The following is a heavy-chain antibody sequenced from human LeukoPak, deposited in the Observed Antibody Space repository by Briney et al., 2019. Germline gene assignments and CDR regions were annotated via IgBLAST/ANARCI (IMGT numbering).Heavy chain of an antibody. D-gene: IGHD2-2*01. CDR1: GYTFTSYA. J-gene: IGHJ4*02. CDR2: INAGNGNT. Sequence: GASVKVSCKASGYTFTSYAMHWVRQAPRQRLEWMGWINAGNGNTKYSQKFQGRVAITRDTSASTVYMELSSLRSEDTAVYYCARAGICTSCYVIGPIDWGQGTLVTVSS. V-gene: IGHV1-3*01. CDR3: ARAGICTSCYVIGPID.